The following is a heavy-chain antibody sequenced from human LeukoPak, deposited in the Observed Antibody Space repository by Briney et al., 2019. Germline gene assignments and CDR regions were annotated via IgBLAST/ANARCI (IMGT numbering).Heavy chain of an antibody. J-gene: IGHJ4*02. Sequence: SETLSLTCTVSAGSVSSGSYYWRWIRQPPGKGLGWIGYIYYRGSTNYNPSLKSRVTISVDTSKNQFSLKLSSVTAADTAVYYCATRGEGISSYGYVYWGQGTLVTVSS. CDR1: AGSVSSGSYY. V-gene: IGHV4-61*01. D-gene: IGHD5-18*01. CDR2: IYYRGST. CDR3: ATRGEGISSYGYVY.